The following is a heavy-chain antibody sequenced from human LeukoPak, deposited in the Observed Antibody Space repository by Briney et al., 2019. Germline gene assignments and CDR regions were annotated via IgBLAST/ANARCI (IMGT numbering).Heavy chain of an antibody. CDR1: GYTFTGYY. D-gene: IGHD4-17*01. Sequence: ASVKVSRKASGYTFTGYYMHWVRQAPGQGLEWMGWINPNSGGTNYAQKFQGRVTMTRDTSISTAYMELSRLRSDDTAVYYCARDQVTVTTYYYYYGMDVWGQGTTVTVSS. J-gene: IGHJ6*02. CDR2: INPNSGGT. CDR3: ARDQVTVTTYYYYYGMDV. V-gene: IGHV1-2*02.